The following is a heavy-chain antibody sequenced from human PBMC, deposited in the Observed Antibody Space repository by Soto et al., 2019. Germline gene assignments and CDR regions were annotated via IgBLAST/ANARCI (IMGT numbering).Heavy chain of an antibody. CDR1: GDSVSSNSAA. CDR3: ARGIVISGAHIRYYYGMDV. V-gene: IGHV6-1*01. D-gene: IGHD1-26*01. J-gene: IGHJ6*04. Sequence: PSQTLSLTCVISGDSVSSNSAAWNWIRQSPSRGLEWLGRTYYRSKWYNDYAVSVKSRITINPDTSKNQFSLQLNSVTPEDTAVYYCARGIVISGAHIRYYYGMDVWGKGPTATVSS. CDR2: TYYRSKWYN.